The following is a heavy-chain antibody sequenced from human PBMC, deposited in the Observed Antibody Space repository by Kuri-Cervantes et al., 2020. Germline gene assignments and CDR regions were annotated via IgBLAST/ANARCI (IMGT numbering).Heavy chain of an antibody. Sequence: ASVKVSCKASGYTFTSYDINWVRQATGQGLEWMGWMNPNSGNTGYAQKFQGRVTMTRNTSISTAYMELSSLRSEDTAVYYCATTYYYGSGSKMIMKNYGMDVWGQGTTVTVSS. D-gene: IGHD3-10*01. CDR1: GYTFTSYD. CDR3: ATTYYYGSGSKMIMKNYGMDV. J-gene: IGHJ6*02. V-gene: IGHV1-8*01. CDR2: MNPNSGNT.